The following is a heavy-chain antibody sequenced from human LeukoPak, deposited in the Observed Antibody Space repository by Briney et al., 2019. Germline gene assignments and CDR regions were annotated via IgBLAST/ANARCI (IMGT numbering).Heavy chain of an antibody. Sequence: SETLSLTCTVSGGSINSYHWAWMRQPPGKGLEWIGNIYPTGITYYTPSLMRRLSISVDTSKNHFSLRLHSVTAADTAVYYCAGGLGSDWHYDYWGQGSLVTVSS. CDR3: AGGLGSDWHYDY. CDR2: IYPTGIT. J-gene: IGHJ4*02. D-gene: IGHD3-9*01. CDR1: GGSINSYH. V-gene: IGHV4-59*01.